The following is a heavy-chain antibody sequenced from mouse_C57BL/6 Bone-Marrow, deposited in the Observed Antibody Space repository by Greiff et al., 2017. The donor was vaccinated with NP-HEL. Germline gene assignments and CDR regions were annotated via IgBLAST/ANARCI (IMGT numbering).Heavy chain of an antibody. CDR2: FYPGSGSI. V-gene: IGHV1-62-2*01. CDR3: ARHDYYGSSLDY. CDR1: GYTFTEYT. D-gene: IGHD1-1*01. J-gene: IGHJ2*01. Sequence: VKLVESGAELVKPGASVKLSCKASGYTFTEYTIHWVKQRSGQGLEWIGWFYPGSGSIKYNEKFKDKATLTADKSSSTVYMELSRLTSEDSAVYFCARHDYYGSSLDYWGQGTTLTVSS.